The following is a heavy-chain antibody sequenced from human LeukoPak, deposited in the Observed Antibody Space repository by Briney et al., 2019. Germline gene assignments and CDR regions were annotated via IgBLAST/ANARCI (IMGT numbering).Heavy chain of an antibody. Sequence: SETLSLTCTVSGGSISSSGYYWSWIRQHPGKGLEWIGYIYYSGSTYYNPSLKSRVTISVDTSKNQFSLKLSSVTAADTAVYYCARDSPLYCSGGSCYSHYYGMDVWGQGTTVTVSS. CDR1: GGSISSSGYY. D-gene: IGHD2-15*01. J-gene: IGHJ6*02. CDR2: IYYSGST. CDR3: ARDSPLYCSGGSCYSHYYGMDV. V-gene: IGHV4-31*03.